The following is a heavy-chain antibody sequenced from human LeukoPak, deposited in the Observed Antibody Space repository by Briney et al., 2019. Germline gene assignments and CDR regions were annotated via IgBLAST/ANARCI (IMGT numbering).Heavy chain of an antibody. Sequence: PGRSLRLSCAASGFTFSSYGMHWVRQAPGKGLEWVAVISYDGSNKYYADSVKGRFTISRDNAKNSLYLQMNSLRAEDTAVYYCGREFWGRERTFDYGGQGPLVTVS. CDR1: GFTFSSYG. V-gene: IGHV3-30*03. J-gene: IGHJ4*02. CDR3: GREFWGRERTFDY. D-gene: IGHD3-16*01. CDR2: ISYDGSNK.